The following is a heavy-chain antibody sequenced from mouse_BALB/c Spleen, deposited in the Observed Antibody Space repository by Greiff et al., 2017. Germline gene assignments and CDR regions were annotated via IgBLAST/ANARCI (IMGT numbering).Heavy chain of an antibody. CDR1: GFNIKDTY. J-gene: IGHJ4*01. Sequence: VQLQQSGAELVKPGASVKLSCTASGFNIKDTYMHWVKQRPEQGLEWIGRIDPANGNTKYDPKFQGKATITADTSSNTAYLQLSSLTSEDTAVYYCASPYGSSYDYAMDYWGQGTSVTVSS. V-gene: IGHV14-3*02. D-gene: IGHD1-1*01. CDR2: IDPANGNT. CDR3: ASPYGSSYDYAMDY.